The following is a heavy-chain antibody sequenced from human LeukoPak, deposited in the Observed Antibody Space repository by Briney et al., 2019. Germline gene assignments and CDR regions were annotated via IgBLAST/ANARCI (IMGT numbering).Heavy chain of an antibody. J-gene: IGHJ3*02. Sequence: PETLSLTCTVSGGSISGNHCTWIRQPPGTGLEWIGYFFDGGALTYNPSLKSRVTIWMDMSNNQFSLTMSSVTAADTAMYYCARLLRPGGRKGDAFDIWGQGTLVTVSS. CDR3: ARLLRPGGRKGDAFDI. D-gene: IGHD1-26*01. CDR2: FFDGGAL. V-gene: IGHV4-59*08. CDR1: GGSISGNH.